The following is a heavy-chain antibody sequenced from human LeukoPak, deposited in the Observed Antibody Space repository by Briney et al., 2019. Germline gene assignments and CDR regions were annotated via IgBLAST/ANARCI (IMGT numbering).Heavy chain of an antibody. D-gene: IGHD3-10*01. J-gene: IGHJ1*01. CDR3: ARRRYYGSGDFDL. CDR2: IYPGDSDT. V-gene: IGHV5-51*01. Sequence: GESLRISCKASGYIFSTYRLAWVRHMPGKGLEWMGVIYPGDSDTTYSPSLQAQVTISVDTSLTTVYLQWSSLRPSDTAIYYCARRRYYGSGDFDLWGQGTLVTVHS. CDR1: GYIFSTYR.